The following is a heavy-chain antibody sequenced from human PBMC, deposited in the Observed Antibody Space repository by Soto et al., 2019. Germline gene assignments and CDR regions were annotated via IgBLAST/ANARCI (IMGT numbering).Heavy chain of an antibody. D-gene: IGHD1-26*01. CDR2: INPKNGNT. V-gene: IGHV1-2*02. CDR3: AREKPGGIFDY. Sequence: ASVKVSCKASGYTFTDYYIHWVRQAPGQGLEWMTWINPKNGNTNHAQKFQGRGAMAGDTFISTAYMELSSLRSDDTAVYYCAREKPGGIFDYWGQGTPVTVSS. J-gene: IGHJ4*02. CDR1: GYTFTDYY.